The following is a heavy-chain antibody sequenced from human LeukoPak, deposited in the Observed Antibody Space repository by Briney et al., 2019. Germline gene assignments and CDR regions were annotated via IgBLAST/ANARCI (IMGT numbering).Heavy chain of an antibody. Sequence: RASVKVSCKASGGTFSSYAISWVRQAPGQGLEWMGGIIPIFGTANYAQKFQGRVTITADKSTSTAYMELSSLRSEDTAVYYCARESIIAAADAFDIWGQGTMVTVSS. CDR2: IIPIFGTA. D-gene: IGHD6-13*01. CDR1: GGTFSSYA. CDR3: ARESIIAAADAFDI. V-gene: IGHV1-69*06. J-gene: IGHJ3*02.